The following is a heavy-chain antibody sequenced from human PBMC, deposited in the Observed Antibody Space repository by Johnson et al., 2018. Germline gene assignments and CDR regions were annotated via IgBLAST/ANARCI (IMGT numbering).Heavy chain of an antibody. Sequence: QVQLVQSGGGVVQPGRSLRLSCAASGFTFSSYGMHWVHPAPGTGLEWVAVISYDGHNQYYADYVKGRFTISRDNSKNSLYRQMNSRRGEDTAVYYWVHPEKGAERRAEYFQHWGQGTLVTVAS. V-gene: IGHV3-30*03. CDR1: GFTFSSYG. CDR2: ISYDGHNQ. J-gene: IGHJ1*01. D-gene: IGHD1-26*01. CDR3: VHPEKGAERRAEYFQH.